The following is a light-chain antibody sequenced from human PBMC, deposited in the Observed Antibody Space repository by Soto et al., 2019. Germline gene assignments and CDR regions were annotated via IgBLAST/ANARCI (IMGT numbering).Light chain of an antibody. V-gene: IGKV3-15*01. CDR1: QSISGN. J-gene: IGKJ4*01. CDR2: HTS. Sequence: ETVITQSPATLSVSPGESATLSCRASQSISGNLAWYQQKPGLAPRLLIYHTSTRATGVPARFSGSGSGTEFSLTISGLQSEDFAVYYCQRYDNWPLTFGGGTKVDIK. CDR3: QRYDNWPLT.